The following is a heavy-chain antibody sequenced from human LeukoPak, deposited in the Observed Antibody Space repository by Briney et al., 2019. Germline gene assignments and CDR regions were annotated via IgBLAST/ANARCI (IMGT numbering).Heavy chain of an antibody. CDR3: ARHAPMGFFDF. J-gene: IGHJ2*01. V-gene: IGHV5-51*01. CDR2: IYPAASHT. CDR1: AYNFANYW. Sequence: EPLQIPSQTSAYNFANYWIAWVRQMPPKELEWMGIIYPAASHTNYSPSFQGQFTVSADKSISTAYLHLSCLKAWDTAIYYCARHAPMGFFDFWGRGTLVTVSS. D-gene: IGHD1-26*01.